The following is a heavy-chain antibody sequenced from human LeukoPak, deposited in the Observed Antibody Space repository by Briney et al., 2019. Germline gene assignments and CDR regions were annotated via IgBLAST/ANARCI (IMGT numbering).Heavy chain of an antibody. V-gene: IGHV3-21*01. CDR1: GFTFSSYS. J-gene: IGHJ3*02. CDR2: ISSSSYI. Sequence: PGGSLRLSCAASGFTFSSYSMNWVRQAPGKGLEWVSSISSSSYIYYADSVKGRFTISRDNAKNSLYLQMNSLRAEDTAVYYCASFTHIVGTVYDAFDIWGQGTMVTVSS. CDR3: ASFTHIVGTVYDAFDI. D-gene: IGHD2-21*01.